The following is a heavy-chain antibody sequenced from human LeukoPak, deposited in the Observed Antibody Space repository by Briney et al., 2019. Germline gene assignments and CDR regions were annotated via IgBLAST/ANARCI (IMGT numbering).Heavy chain of an antibody. J-gene: IGHJ4*02. CDR1: GFTFSSYS. CDR3: ARDLFGKSARAAAADHFDY. Sequence: GGSLRLSCAASGFTFSSYSMNWVRQAPGKWLEWVSSISSSSSYIYYADSVKGRFTISRDNAKNSLYLQMNSLRAEDTAVYYCARDLFGKSARAAAADHFDYWGQGTLVTVSS. D-gene: IGHD6-13*01. V-gene: IGHV3-21*01. CDR2: ISSSSSYI.